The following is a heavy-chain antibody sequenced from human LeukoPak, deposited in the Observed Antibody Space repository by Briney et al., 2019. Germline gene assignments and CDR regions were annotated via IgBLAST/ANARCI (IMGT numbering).Heavy chain of an antibody. J-gene: IGHJ4*02. D-gene: IGHD3-22*01. V-gene: IGHV3-9*01. CDR1: GFTFDDYA. CDR2: ISWNSGSI. CDR3: ARDSVYYDSSGSLFFDY. Sequence: GGSLRLSCAASGFTFDDYAMHWVRQAPGRGLEWVSGISWNSGSIGYADSVKGRFTISRDNAKNTLYLQMNSLRAEDTAVYYCARDSVYYDSSGSLFFDYWGQGTLVTVSS.